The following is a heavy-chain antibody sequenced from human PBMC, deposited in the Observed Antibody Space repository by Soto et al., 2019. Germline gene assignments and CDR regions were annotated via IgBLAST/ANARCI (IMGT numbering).Heavy chain of an antibody. CDR1: GGSIGSYY. CDR2: NYYGGST. CDR3: ARGGWRQIDY. J-gene: IGHJ4*02. Sequence: QVQLQESGPGLVKPSETLSLTCSVSGGSIGSYYWSWIRQPPGKGLEWIGYNYYGGSTNYNPSLKSRVTISVDTSKNQFSLKLSSVTAADTAVYYCARGGWRQIDYWGQGTLVTVSS. V-gene: IGHV4-59*08. D-gene: IGHD3-3*01.